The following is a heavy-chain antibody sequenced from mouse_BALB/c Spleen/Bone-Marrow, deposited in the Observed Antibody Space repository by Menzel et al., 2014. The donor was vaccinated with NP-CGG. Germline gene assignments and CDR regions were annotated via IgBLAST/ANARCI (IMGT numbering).Heavy chain of an antibody. V-gene: IGHV3-6*02. CDR1: GYSITSGYY. CDR2: ITYDGSD. Sequence: EVQVVESGPGLVKPSQSLSLTCSVTGYSITSGYYWNWIRQFPGNKLEWMGYITYDGSDNYNPSLKNRISITRDTSKNQFFLKLNSVTTEDTATYYCARRGYGYLDYWGQGTTLTVSS. J-gene: IGHJ2*01. CDR3: ARRGYGYLDY. D-gene: IGHD2-10*02.